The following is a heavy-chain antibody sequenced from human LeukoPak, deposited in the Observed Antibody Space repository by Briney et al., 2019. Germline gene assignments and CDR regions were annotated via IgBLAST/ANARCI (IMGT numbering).Heavy chain of an antibody. CDR3: ARTTHPDAKDWPYFDY. CDR1: GGSISSGTYY. Sequence: SETLSLTCTVSGGSISSGTYYWGWIRQPPGKGLEWIAYIYYSGSTKYNPSLRSRVTMSADTSKNQFSLKMTSVTAADTAVYYCARTTHPDAKDWPYFDYWGQGILVTVSS. CDR2: IYYSGST. D-gene: IGHD3-9*01. J-gene: IGHJ4*02. V-gene: IGHV4-61*01.